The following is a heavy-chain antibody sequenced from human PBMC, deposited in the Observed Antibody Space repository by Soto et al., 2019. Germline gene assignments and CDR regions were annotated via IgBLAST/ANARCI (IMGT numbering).Heavy chain of an antibody. V-gene: IGHV4-30-4*01. CDR1: IGATTSDNY. CDR3: AREGGVSSDGLYYFDS. D-gene: IGHD3-10*01. CDR2: IYYSGST. Sequence: SLSLTCTVSIGATTSDNYWTWMRQPQGKGLGWVGHIYYSGSTDYNPSTKSRLAISIDTSKNQFSLKLSSVTAADTAVYFCAREGGVSSDGLYYFDSWGQGTLVTVSS. J-gene: IGHJ4*02.